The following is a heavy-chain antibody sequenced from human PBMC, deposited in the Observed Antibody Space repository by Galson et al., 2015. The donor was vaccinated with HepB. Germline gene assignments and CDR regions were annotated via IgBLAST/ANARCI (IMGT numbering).Heavy chain of an antibody. CDR1: GFTFSSYA. V-gene: IGHV3-30-3*01. D-gene: IGHD2-15*01. CDR2: ISYDGSNK. CDR3: ARGGCSGGSCYSFGPYYYYGMDV. Sequence: SLRLSCAASGFTFSSYAMHWVRQAPGKGLEWVAVISYDGSNKYYADSVKGRFTISRDNSKNTLYLQMNSLRAEDTAVYYCARGGCSGGSCYSFGPYYYYGMDVWGQGTTVTVSS. J-gene: IGHJ6*02.